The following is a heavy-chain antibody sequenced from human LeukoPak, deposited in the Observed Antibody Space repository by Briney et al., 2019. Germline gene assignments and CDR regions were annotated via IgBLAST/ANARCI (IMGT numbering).Heavy chain of an antibody. J-gene: IGHJ6*03. Sequence: PSETLSLTCTVSGGSISSYYWSWIRQPAGKGLEWIGRIYISGSTNYNPSLKSRVTMSVDTSKNQFSLKLSSVTAADTAVYYCARGTIHRYYYYMDVWGKGTTVTVSS. CDR1: GGSISSYY. CDR3: ARGTIHRYYYYMDV. D-gene: IGHD3-9*01. CDR2: IYISGST. V-gene: IGHV4-4*07.